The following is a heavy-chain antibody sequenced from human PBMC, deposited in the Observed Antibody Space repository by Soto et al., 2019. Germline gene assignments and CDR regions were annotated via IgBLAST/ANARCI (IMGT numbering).Heavy chain of an antibody. V-gene: IGHV3-23*01. J-gene: IGHJ4*02. CDR2: ISGSGGST. D-gene: IGHD6-13*01. CDR1: GFTFSSYA. Sequence: GGSLRLSCAASGFTFSSYAMSWVRQAPGKGLEWVSAISGSGGSTYYADSVKGRFTISRXXSXXXXXXXXXXLRAEDXAVYYCXKGSAAAGRRGGYFDYWGQGTLVTVSS. CDR3: XKGSAAAGRRGGYFDY.